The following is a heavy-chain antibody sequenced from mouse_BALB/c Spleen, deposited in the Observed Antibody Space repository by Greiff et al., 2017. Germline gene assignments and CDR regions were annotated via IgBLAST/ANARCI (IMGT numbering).Heavy chain of an antibody. Sequence: QVQLQQSGPELVKPGASVKMSCKASGYTFTSYYIHWVKQRPGQGLEWIGWIYPGDGSTKYNEKFKGKTTLTADKSSSTAYMLLSSLTSEDSAIYFCARGGDGYDGYYAMDYWGQGTSVTVSS. CDR3: ARGGDGYDGYYAMDY. CDR1: GYTFTSYY. V-gene: IGHV1S56*01. D-gene: IGHD1-2*01. J-gene: IGHJ4*01. CDR2: IYPGDGST.